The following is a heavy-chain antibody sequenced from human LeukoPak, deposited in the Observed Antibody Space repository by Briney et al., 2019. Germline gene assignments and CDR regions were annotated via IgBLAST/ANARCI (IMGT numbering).Heavy chain of an antibody. D-gene: IGHD1-26*01. V-gene: IGHV3-33*01. Sequence: GGSLRLSCAASGFTFSSYGMHWVRQAPGKGLEWVAVIRYDGSNKYYVDSVEGQFTISRDNSKNTLYLQMNSLRVEDTAVYYCVRDLGGPDYWGQGTLVTVSS. J-gene: IGHJ4*02. CDR3: VRDLGGPDY. CDR2: IRYDGSNK. CDR1: GFTFSSYG.